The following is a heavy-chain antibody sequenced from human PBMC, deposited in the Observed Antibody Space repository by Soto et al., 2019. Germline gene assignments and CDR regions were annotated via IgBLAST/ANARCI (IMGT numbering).Heavy chain of an antibody. CDR1: GFPFSSYA. Sequence: EMQLLVSGGGLVQPGGSLRLSCAASGFPFSSYAMSWVRQAPGKGLEWVSGISGSGGLTYYADSVKGRFTISRDNSKNTLYLQMYILIADDTAVYYCAKSLSASPNYFFDYWGQGTLVSVSS. V-gene: IGHV3-23*01. J-gene: IGHJ4*02. CDR2: ISGSGGLT. CDR3: AKSLSASPNYFFDY.